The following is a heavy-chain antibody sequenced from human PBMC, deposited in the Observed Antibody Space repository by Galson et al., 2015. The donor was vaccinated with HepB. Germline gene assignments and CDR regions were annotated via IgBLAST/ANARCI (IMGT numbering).Heavy chain of an antibody. V-gene: IGHV3-30*04. J-gene: IGHJ5*02. Sequence: SLRLSCAASGFTFSSYAMHWVRQAPGKGLEWVAVISYDGSNKYYADSVKGRFTISRDNSKNTLYLQMNSLRAEDTAVYYCARGLAAAVSWGQGTLVTVSS. CDR2: ISYDGSNK. CDR3: ARGLAAAVS. CDR1: GFTFSSYA. D-gene: IGHD6-13*01.